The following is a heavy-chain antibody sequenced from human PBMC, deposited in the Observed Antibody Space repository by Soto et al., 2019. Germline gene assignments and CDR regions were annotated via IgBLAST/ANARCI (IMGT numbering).Heavy chain of an antibody. J-gene: IGHJ4*02. CDR2: TTRDGSNK. CDR1: GFTFSSYG. V-gene: IGHV3-30*18. CDR3: AKTGNGFDY. Sequence: PGGSLRLSCAASGFTFSSYGMHWVRQAPGKGLEWVAVTTRDGSNKYYADSVKGRFTISRDNSKNTLSLQMNSLRGEDTAVYYCAKTGNGFDYWGQGTLVTVSS. D-gene: IGHD7-27*01.